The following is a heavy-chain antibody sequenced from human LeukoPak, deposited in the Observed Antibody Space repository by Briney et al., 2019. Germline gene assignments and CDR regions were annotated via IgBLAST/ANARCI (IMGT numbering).Heavy chain of an antibody. J-gene: IGHJ5*02. Sequence: GESLKISCKGSGYSLTSYWIGWVRRMPGKGLEWMGIIYPGDSDTRYSPSFQGQVTISADKSISTAYLQWSSLKASDTAMYYCARGIYGSGSYYNVFDWFDPWGQGTLVTVSS. V-gene: IGHV5-51*01. D-gene: IGHD3-10*01. CDR1: GYSLTSYW. CDR2: IYPGDSDT. CDR3: ARGIYGSGSYYNVFDWFDP.